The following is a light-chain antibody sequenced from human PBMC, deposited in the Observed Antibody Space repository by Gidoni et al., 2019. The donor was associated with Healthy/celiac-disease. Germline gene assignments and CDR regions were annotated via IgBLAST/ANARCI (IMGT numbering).Light chain of an antibody. V-gene: IGKV3-11*01. CDR3: QQGNNWPWT. J-gene: IGKJ1*01. CDR1: QSVSSY. Sequence: EIVLPQSPATLSLSPGERATLSCRASQSVSSYLAWYQQKPGQAPRLLIYDASNRATGIPARFSGSGSGTEFTLTISSLEPEDFAVYYCQQGNNWPWTFGQXTKVEIK. CDR2: DAS.